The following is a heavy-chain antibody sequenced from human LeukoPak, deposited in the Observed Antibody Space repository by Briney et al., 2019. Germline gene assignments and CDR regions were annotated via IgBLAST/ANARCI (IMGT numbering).Heavy chain of an antibody. J-gene: IGHJ6*02. V-gene: IGHV1-2*06. D-gene: IGHD2-2*01. Sequence: ASVKVSCKASGYTFTSYDFNWVRQAPGQGLEWMGRINPNSGGTNYAQKFQGRVTMTRDTSISTAYMELSRLRSDDTAVYYCAREKVRQSGMDVWGQGTTVTVSS. CDR3: AREKVRQSGMDV. CDR1: GYTFTSYD. CDR2: INPNSGGT.